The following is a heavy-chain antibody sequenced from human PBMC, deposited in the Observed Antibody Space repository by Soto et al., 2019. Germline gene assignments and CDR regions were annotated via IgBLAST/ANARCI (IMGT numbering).Heavy chain of an antibody. D-gene: IGHD3-22*01. J-gene: IGHJ5*02. CDR1: GGSISSGGYS. Sequence: SETLSLTCAVSGGSISSGGYSWTWIRQSPGMGLEWIGYISHRGSTSYNPSLKSRVTISVDMSKNQFSLKLTSVIAADTAVYYCARVGPWVPYYYDSSPYTFENWFDPWGQGTLVTVSS. CDR3: ARVGPWVPYYYDSSPYTFENWFDP. V-gene: IGHV4-30-2*06. CDR2: ISHRGST.